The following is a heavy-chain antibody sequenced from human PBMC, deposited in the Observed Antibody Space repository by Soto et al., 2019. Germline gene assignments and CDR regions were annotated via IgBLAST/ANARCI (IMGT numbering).Heavy chain of an antibody. V-gene: IGHV4-34*01. CDR2: INHSGST. CDR1: GGSFSGYY. D-gene: IGHD6-13*01. J-gene: IGHJ4*02. Sequence: QVQLQQWGAGLLKPSETLSLTCAVYGGSFSGYYWSWIRQPPGKGLEWIGEINHSGSTNYNPSLKRRVTISVDTSKNQFSLKLSSVTAADTAVYYCAGSGYSSSWTIDYWAQGTLVTVSS. CDR3: AGSGYSSSWTIDY.